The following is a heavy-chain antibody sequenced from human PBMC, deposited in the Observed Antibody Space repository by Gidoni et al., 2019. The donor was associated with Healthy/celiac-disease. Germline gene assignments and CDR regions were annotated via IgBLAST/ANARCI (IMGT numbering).Heavy chain of an antibody. CDR1: GFTFSRYG. V-gene: IGHV3-33*01. Sequence: QVQLVASGGGVVQPGRSLRLSCAASGFTFSRYGLHWVRQAPGKGLEWVAVIWDDGSNKYYADSVKGRFTISRDNSKNTLYLQMNSLRAEDTAVYYCARASGTGIVGATISFWGQGTLVTVSS. D-gene: IGHD1-26*01. CDR3: ARASGTGIVGATISF. J-gene: IGHJ4*02. CDR2: IWDDGSNK.